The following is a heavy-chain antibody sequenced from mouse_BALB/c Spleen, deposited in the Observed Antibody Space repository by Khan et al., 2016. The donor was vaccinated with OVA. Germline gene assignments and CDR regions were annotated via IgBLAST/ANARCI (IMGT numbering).Heavy chain of an antibody. J-gene: IGHJ2*01. CDR1: GYSITSDYA. D-gene: IGHD1-1*01. Sequence: EVQLQESGPGLVKPSQSLSLTCTVTGYSITSDYAWNWIRQFPGNKLEWMGFISYSGNTNYNPSLKSRISITRDTSKNQFFLQLNYVTTEDTATYYCARVYGGDFDYGGQGTTLTVSS. CDR2: ISYSGNT. V-gene: IGHV3-2*02. CDR3: ARVYGGDFDY.